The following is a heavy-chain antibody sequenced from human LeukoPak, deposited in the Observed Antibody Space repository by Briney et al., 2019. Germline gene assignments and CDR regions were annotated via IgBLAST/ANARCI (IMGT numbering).Heavy chain of an antibody. CDR2: IYHSGST. V-gene: IGHV4-38-2*02. CDR1: GYSISSGYY. Sequence: SETLSLTCAVSGYSISSGYYWGWIRQPSGKGLEWIGSIYHSGSTYYNPSLKSRVTISVDTSKNQFSLKLSSVNAADTAVYYCARDKFGGSSWSGESLDYWGQGTLVTVSS. CDR3: ARDKFGGSSWSGESLDY. D-gene: IGHD6-13*01. J-gene: IGHJ4*02.